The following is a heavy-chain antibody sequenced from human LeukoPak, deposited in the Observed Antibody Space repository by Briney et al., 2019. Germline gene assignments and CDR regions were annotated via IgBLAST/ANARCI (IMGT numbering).Heavy chain of an antibody. CDR2: INSDGSST. D-gene: IGHD4-23*01. CDR3: ARVNYAGAFDI. CDR1: GFTFSSYW. J-gene: IGHJ3*02. Sequence: GGSLRLSCAASGFTFSSYWMHWVRQAPGKGLVWVSRINSDGSSTSYADSVKGRFTISRDNAKNTLYLQMNSLRAEDTAVYYCARVNYAGAFDIWGQGTMVTVSS. V-gene: IGHV3-74*01.